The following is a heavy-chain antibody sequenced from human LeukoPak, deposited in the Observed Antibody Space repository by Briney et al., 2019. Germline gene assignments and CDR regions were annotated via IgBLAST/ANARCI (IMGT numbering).Heavy chain of an antibody. J-gene: IGHJ6*03. Sequence: ASVKVSCKASGYTFTSYDINWVRQATGQGLECMGWMNPNSGNTGYAQKFQGRVTMTRNTSISTACMELSSLRSEDTAVYYCARGDCSSTSCYAGQYYYYYYMDVWGKGTTVTISS. CDR1: GYTFTSYD. CDR2: MNPNSGNT. V-gene: IGHV1-8*01. D-gene: IGHD2-2*01. CDR3: ARGDCSSTSCYAGQYYYYYYMDV.